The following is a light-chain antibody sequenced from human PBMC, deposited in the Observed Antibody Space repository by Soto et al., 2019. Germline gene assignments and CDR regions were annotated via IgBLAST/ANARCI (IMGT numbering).Light chain of an antibody. V-gene: IGKV3-11*01. J-gene: IGKJ5*01. CDR2: DAS. CDR3: QQRSNWIT. CDR1: QSVSSY. Sequence: IVMTQSPATLSVSPCEGATFSCRASQSVSSYLAWYQQKPGQAPRLLIYDASNRATGIPARFSGSGSGTDFTLTISSLEPEDFAVYYCQQRSNWITFGQGTRLEIK.